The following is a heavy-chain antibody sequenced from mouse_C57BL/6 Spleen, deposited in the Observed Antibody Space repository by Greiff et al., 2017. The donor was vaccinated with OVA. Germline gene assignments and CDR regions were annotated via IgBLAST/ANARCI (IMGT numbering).Heavy chain of an antibody. V-gene: IGHV1-54*01. J-gene: IGHJ2*01. D-gene: IGHD4-1*02. Sequence: QVQLQQSGAELVRPGTSVKVSCKASGYAFTNYLIEWVKQRPGQGLEWIGVINPGSGGTNYNEKFKGKATLTADKSSSTAYMQLSSLTSEDSAVYFCARWPTGKGIDYWGQGTTLTVSS. CDR2: INPGSGGT. CDR3: ARWPTGKGIDY. CDR1: GYAFTNYL.